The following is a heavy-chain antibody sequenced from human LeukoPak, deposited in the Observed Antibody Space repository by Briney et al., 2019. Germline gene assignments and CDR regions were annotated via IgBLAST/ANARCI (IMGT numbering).Heavy chain of an antibody. CDR3: AREKPDCTNGVRSDY. D-gene: IGHD2-8*01. V-gene: IGHV1-69*04. CDR1: GGTFSSYA. CDR2: IIPILGIA. Sequence: GSSVKVSCKASGGTFSSYAISWVRQAPGQGLEWMGRIIPILGIANYAQKFRGRVTITADKSTSTAYMELSSLRSEDTAVYYCAREKPDCTNGVRSDYWGQGTLVTVSS. J-gene: IGHJ4*02.